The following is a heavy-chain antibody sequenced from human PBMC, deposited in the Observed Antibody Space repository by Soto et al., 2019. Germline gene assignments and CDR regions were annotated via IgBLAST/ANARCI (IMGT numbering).Heavy chain of an antibody. CDR3: ARLNVLLIESYFYAVDV. CDR1: GFSLSNVRMG. D-gene: IGHD3-10*01. Sequence: QVTLKESGPVLVKPTETLTLTCTVSGFSLSNVRMGVSWIRQPPGKALEWLAHIFSNDDKSYNTSLKSRLTISKHSSRRQVVLTMNNTDPVDTVTYFCARLNVLLIESYFYAVDVWGQGTTVTVSS. CDR2: IFSNDDK. J-gene: IGHJ6*02. V-gene: IGHV2-26*01.